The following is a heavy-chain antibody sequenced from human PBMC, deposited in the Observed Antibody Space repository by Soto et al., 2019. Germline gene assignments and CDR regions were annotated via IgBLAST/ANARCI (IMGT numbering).Heavy chain of an antibody. CDR3: ATSRLDWGGLRWYFDL. CDR1: GYTLTELS. V-gene: IGHV1-24*01. D-gene: IGHD7-27*01. J-gene: IGHJ2*01. Sequence: QVQLIQSGAEVKKPGASVKVSCKVSGYTLTELSMHWVRQAPGKGLEWMGGFGPEDGETIYAQKFQGRVTMTEDTSTDTAYMELSSLRSEDTAVYYCATSRLDWGGLRWYFDLWGRGTLVTVSS. CDR2: FGPEDGET.